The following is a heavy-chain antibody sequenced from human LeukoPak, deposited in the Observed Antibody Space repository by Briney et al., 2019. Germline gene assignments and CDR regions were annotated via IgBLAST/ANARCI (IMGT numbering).Heavy chain of an antibody. D-gene: IGHD2-2*01. CDR2: ISSSSSTI. J-gene: IGHJ4*02. Sequence: GGSLRLSCAASGFTFSSYSMNWVRQAPGKGLEWVSYISSSSSTIYYADSVKGRFTISRDNAKNSLYLQMNSLRAEDTAVYYCASGDIVVVPAVFDYWGQGTLVTVSS. V-gene: IGHV3-48*04. CDR1: GFTFSSYS. CDR3: ASGDIVVVPAVFDY.